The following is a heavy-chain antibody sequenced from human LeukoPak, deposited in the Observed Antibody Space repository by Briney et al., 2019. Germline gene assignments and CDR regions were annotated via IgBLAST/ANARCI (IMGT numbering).Heavy chain of an antibody. CDR3: AKALRLGVAAPLGS. J-gene: IGHJ5*02. CDR2: ISGDGHST. D-gene: IGHD3-16*01. CDR1: AFTFDDYA. V-gene: IGHV3-43*02. Sequence: GGSLRLSCAASAFTFDDYAMHWVRQAPGKGLEWVSLISGDGHSTHYADSVKGRVTISRDNSKNSLYLQMNSLRTDDTALYYCAKALRLGVAAPLGSWGRGTLVTVSS.